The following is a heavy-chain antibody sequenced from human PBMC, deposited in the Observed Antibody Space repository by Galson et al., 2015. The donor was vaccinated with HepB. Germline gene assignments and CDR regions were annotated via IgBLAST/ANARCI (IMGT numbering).Heavy chain of an antibody. CDR3: AKVAGYIVDLLWAFDI. Sequence: SLRLSCAASGFTFSSYPMSWVRQAPGKGLEWVSGINENSGKTFYADSVKGRVTISRDNSKNMLYLQMKSLRAEDTAVYYCAKVAGYIVDLLWAFDIWGQGTVVTVSS. CDR2: INENSGKT. V-gene: IGHV3-23*01. J-gene: IGHJ3*02. CDR1: GFTFSSYP. D-gene: IGHD2-15*01.